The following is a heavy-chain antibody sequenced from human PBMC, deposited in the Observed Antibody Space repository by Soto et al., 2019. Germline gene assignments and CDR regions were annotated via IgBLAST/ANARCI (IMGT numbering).Heavy chain of an antibody. V-gene: IGHV4-30-2*01. J-gene: IGHJ4*02. CDR3: ATPQGYDDCLDS. D-gene: IGHD2-21*02. CDR1: GGSISSGGYS. Sequence: PSETLSLTCAVSGGSISSGGYSWSWIRQPPGKGLEWIGYIYHSGSTYYNPSLKSRVTISVDRSKNHFSLKLSSVTAADTAVYYCATPQGYDDCLDSWGQGTLVTVSS. CDR2: IYHSGST.